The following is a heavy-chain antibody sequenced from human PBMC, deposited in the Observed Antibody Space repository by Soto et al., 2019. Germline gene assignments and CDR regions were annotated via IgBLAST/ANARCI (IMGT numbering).Heavy chain of an antibody. J-gene: IGHJ3*02. Sequence: RASVKVSCKTSGFTVSNSAVQWVRQARGQRLEWIGWIIVGNGQTKSAQNLQERMIITRDMSTSTAYMELSSLRSEDTAVYYCAAELYSGGSCCSFDIWGQGTMVTVSS. V-gene: IGHV1-58*01. CDR1: GFTVSNSA. D-gene: IGHD2-15*01. CDR2: IIVGNGQT. CDR3: AAELYSGGSCCSFDI.